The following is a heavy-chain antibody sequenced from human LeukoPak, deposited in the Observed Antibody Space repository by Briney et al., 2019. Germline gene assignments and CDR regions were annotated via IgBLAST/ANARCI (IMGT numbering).Heavy chain of an antibody. CDR2: IYPGDSDT. CDR1: GYSFTSYW. J-gene: IGHJ1*01. Sequence: GESLKISCKGSGYSFTSYWIGWVRQVPGKGLEWMGIIYPGDSDTRYSPSFQGQVTISADKSISTAYLQWSSLKAADTAMYYCATLRAVTTARDFQHWGQGTLVTVSS. V-gene: IGHV5-51*01. CDR3: ATLRAVTTARDFQH. D-gene: IGHD4-17*01.